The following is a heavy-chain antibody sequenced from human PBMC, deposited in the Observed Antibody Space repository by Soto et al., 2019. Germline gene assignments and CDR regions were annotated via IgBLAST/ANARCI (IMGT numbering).Heavy chain of an antibody. D-gene: IGHD6-19*01. V-gene: IGHV4-4*02. Sequence: SETLSLTCAVSGGSISSSNWWSWVRQPPGKGLEWIGEIYHSGSNNYNPSLKSRFTISVDKSKNQFSLKLSSVTAADTAVYYCARLRAGLAGTPNWFHTGGQGTLVTVSS. CDR1: GGSISSSNW. J-gene: IGHJ5*02. CDR3: ARLRAGLAGTPNWFHT. CDR2: IYHSGSN.